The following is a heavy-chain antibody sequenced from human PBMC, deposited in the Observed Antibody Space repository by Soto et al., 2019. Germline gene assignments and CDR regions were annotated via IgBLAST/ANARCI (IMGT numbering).Heavy chain of an antibody. CDR2: ISGSGGST. D-gene: IGHD3-10*01. V-gene: IGHV3-23*01. Sequence: PGGPLRLSCAASGFTFSSYAMSWVRQAPGKGLEWVSAISGSGGSTYYADSVKGRFTISRDNSKNTLYLQMNSLRAEDTAVYYCAKSGVRGVIIRYFDYWGQGTLVTVSS. CDR3: AKSGVRGVIIRYFDY. CDR1: GFTFSSYA. J-gene: IGHJ4*02.